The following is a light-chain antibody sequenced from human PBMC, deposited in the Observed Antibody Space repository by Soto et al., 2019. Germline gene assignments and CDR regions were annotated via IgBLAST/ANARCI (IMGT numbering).Light chain of an antibody. CDR3: SSYTSSSTVV. J-gene: IGLJ2*01. CDR2: EVS. Sequence: QSVLTQPASVSGSPGQSITISCTGTSSDGGGYNYVSWYQQHPGKAPKLMIYEVSNRPSGVSNRFSGSKSGNTAYLTISGLQAEDEADYYCSSYTSSSTVVFGGGTKVTVL. CDR1: SSDGGGYNY. V-gene: IGLV2-14*01.